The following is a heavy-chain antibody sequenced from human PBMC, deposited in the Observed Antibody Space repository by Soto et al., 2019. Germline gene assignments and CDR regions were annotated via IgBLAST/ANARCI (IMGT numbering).Heavy chain of an antibody. V-gene: IGHV4-30-4*01. CDR2: MYNSGTT. CDR3: ARDVLFGSGSSHFDY. D-gene: IGHD3-10*01. CDR1: GGSITNNNYY. Sequence: SETLSLTCTVSGGSITNNNYYWSWIRQPPGKGLEWIGRMYNSGTTYSNPSLKGRVTISGDTSKNQFSLNLSSVTAADTAVYYCARDVLFGSGSSHFDYWGQGTLVTVSS. J-gene: IGHJ4*02.